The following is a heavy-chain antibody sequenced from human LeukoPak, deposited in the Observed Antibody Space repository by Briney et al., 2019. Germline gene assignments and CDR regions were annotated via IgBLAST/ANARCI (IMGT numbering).Heavy chain of an antibody. D-gene: IGHD5-18*01. CDR1: GYSFTNYW. V-gene: IGHV5-10-1*01. CDR3: ARTRGYSYGPPFDF. Sequence: GESLRISCKGSGYSFTNYWITWVRQMPGKGLEWMGRIDPSDSYTNYSPSFQGHVTISADKSITIGYLQWSSLKASDTAMYYCARTRGYSYGPPFDFWGQGALVVVSS. J-gene: IGHJ4*02. CDR2: IDPSDSYT.